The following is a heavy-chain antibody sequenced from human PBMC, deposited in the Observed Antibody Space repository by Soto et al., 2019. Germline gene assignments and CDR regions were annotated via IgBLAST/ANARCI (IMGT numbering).Heavy chain of an antibody. CDR3: ARHPSVGGTLEV. CDR1: GYSFTSYW. D-gene: IGHD1-26*01. V-gene: IGHV5-51*01. Sequence: WGSLKISCKGSGYSFTSYWIGCVRQMPGKGLEWMGIIYPGDSDTRYSPSLQGQVTISEDKSISTAYLQWSRLKASDTAMYYCARHPSVGGTLEVWGEGTTVTVSS. J-gene: IGHJ6*04. CDR2: IYPGDSDT.